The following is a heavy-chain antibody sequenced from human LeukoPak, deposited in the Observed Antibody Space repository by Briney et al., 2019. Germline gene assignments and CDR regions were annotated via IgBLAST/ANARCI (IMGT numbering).Heavy chain of an antibody. CDR2: NYNRGGYNYNSGST. J-gene: IGHJ3*02. CDR3: ARQAEYCSGGTCYLGAFDI. D-gene: IGHD2-15*01. Sequence: SETLSLTCTVSGGSISNNYWSWIRQPPGKGLEWIGYNYNRGGYNYNSGSTNYTPSLKSRVTISVDTSKNQFSLMLSSVTAADTAVYCCARQAEYCSGGTCYLGAFDIWGQGTMVTVSS. CDR1: GGSISNNY. V-gene: IGHV4-59*01.